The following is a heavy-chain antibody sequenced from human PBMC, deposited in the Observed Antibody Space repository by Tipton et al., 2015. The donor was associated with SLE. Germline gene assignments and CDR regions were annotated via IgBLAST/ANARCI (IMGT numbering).Heavy chain of an antibody. CDR1: GASLSSGGHY. Sequence: TLSLTCTVSGASLSSGGHYWSWLRQPAGKGLEWIGRIYTSGSTNYNPSLKSRVTMSIDMSNSQFSLNLTSVTAADSAVYYCARERAYSRYVWFDPWGQGTLVTVSS. CDR2: IYTSGST. V-gene: IGHV4-61*02. D-gene: IGHD5-12*01. CDR3: ARERAYSRYVWFDP. J-gene: IGHJ5*02.